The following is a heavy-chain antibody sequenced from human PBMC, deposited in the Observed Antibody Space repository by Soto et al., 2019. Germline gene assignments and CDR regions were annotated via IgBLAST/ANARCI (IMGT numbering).Heavy chain of an antibody. V-gene: IGHV3-23*01. CDR2: IDENGGTT. D-gene: IGHD3-3*02. CDR3: SRDFSIVLVAPGY. CDR1: GFTFNRCA. J-gene: IGHJ4*02. Sequence: GGSLRLSCGGSGFTFNRCAMSWVRQSPGKGLEWVSAIDENGGTTYYADSVQGRFTISRDNSKNTVYLQINALRAEDTAVYYCSRDFSIVLVAPGYWGQGTLVPVSS.